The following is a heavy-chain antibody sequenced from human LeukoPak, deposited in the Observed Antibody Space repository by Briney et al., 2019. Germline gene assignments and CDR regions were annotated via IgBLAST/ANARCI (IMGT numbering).Heavy chain of an antibody. J-gene: IGHJ4*02. D-gene: IGHD6-19*01. Sequence: GGSLRLSCAASGFTFSDYYMSWLRQAPGKGLGWVSYISSSCSTIYYADSVKGRFTISRDNAKNSLYLQMNSLGAEDTAVYYCARGRSSGWYGGIDYWGQGTLVTVSS. CDR2: ISSSCSTI. CDR3: ARGRSSGWYGGIDY. CDR1: GFTFSDYY. V-gene: IGHV3-11*04.